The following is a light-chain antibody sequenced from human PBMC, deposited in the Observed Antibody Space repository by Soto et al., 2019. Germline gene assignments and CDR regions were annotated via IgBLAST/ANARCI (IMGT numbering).Light chain of an antibody. CDR2: DVS. CDR1: SSDVGGYND. J-gene: IGLJ2*01. CDR3: SSYTSSSTHGHVV. Sequence: QSALTQPASVSGSPGQSITISCTGTSSDVGGYNDVSCYQQQPGKAPKLMIYDVSNRPSGVSNRFSGSKSGNTASLNSSGLQAEDEADYYCSSYTSSSTHGHVVFGEGTKLTVL. V-gene: IGLV2-14*01.